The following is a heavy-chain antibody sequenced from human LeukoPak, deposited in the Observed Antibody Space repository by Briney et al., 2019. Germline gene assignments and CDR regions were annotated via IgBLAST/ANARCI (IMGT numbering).Heavy chain of an antibody. CDR3: AKDLGYYYDSSGYYHFDY. CDR1: GFTFSSYA. V-gene: IGHV3-23*01. D-gene: IGHD3-22*01. CDR2: ISGSGGST. J-gene: IGHJ4*02. Sequence: GGSLRLSCAASGFTFSSYAMSWVRQAPGKGLEWVSAISGSGGSTYYADSVKGRFTIPRDNSKNTLYLQMNSLRAEDTAVYYCAKDLGYYYDSSGYYHFDYWGQGTLVTVSS.